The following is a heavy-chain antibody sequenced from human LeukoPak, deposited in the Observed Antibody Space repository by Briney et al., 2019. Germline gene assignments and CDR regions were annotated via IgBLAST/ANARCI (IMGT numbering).Heavy chain of an antibody. Sequence: SETLSLTCTVSGGSISSYYWSWIRQPPGKGLEWIGYIYYSGSTNYNPSLKSRVTISVDTSENQFSLKLSSVTAADTAVYYCARGTRPTMIVVVVAPTVFDIWGQGTMVTVSS. V-gene: IGHV4-59*01. CDR3: ARGTRPTMIVVVVAPTVFDI. D-gene: IGHD3-22*01. J-gene: IGHJ3*02. CDR2: IYYSGST. CDR1: GGSISSYY.